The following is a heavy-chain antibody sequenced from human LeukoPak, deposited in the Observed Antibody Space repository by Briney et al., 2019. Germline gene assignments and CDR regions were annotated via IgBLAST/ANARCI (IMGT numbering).Heavy chain of an antibody. CDR2: LYSGGST. D-gene: IGHD1-1*01. J-gene: IGHJ4*02. CDR3: TRATTTYNFDY. V-gene: IGHV3-53*01. CDR1: GFTVSSNY. Sequence: GGSLRLSCAASGFTVSSNYMSWVRRAPGKGLEWVSGLYSGGSTYYADPVKGRFTISRDNSKNTLYLKMNSLRAEDTAVYYCTRATTTYNFDYWGQVTPVTVSS.